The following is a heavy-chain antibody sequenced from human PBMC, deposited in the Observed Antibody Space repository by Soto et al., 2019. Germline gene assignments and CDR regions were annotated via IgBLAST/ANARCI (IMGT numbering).Heavy chain of an antibody. J-gene: IGHJ4*02. CDR2: ISYDGSNK. CDR1: GFTFSSYD. Sequence: GGSLRLSCAASGFTFSSYDMHWVRQAPGKGLEWVAVISYDGSNKYYADSVKGRFTISRDNSKNTLYLQMNSLRAEDTAVYYCAKDRTSYSNIWSLDYWGQGTLVTVSS. D-gene: IGHD6-13*01. CDR3: AKDRTSYSNIWSLDY. V-gene: IGHV3-30*18.